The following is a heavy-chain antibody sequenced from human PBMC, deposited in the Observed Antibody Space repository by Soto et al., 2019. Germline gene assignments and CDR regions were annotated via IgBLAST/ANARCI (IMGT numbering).Heavy chain of an antibody. CDR2: IIPIFGTA. D-gene: IGHD3-10*01. V-gene: IGHV1-69*13. CDR1: GGTFSSYA. Sequence: SVKVSCTASGGTFSSYAISWVRQAPGQGLEGMGGIIPIFGTANYAQKFQGRVTITADESTSTAYMELSSLRSEDTAVYYCARGAYYYGSGSYYIPYYYYGMVVWGQGTTVTVSS. J-gene: IGHJ6*02. CDR3: ARGAYYYGSGSYYIPYYYYGMVV.